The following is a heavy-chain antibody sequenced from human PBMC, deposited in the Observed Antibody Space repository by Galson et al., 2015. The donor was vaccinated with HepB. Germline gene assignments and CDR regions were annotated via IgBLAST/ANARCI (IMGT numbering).Heavy chain of an antibody. CDR1: GFTFSRHW. CDR2: IEPDGSEK. Sequence: SQRLSCAASGFTFSRHWMTWVRQAPGKGLEWVANIEPDGSEKHYVDSMKDRLTISRDNAKNSLYLQINTLRAEDTAVYYCGRGIAEGYGDKLDYWGQGTLVTVSS. D-gene: IGHD4-17*01. J-gene: IGHJ4*02. V-gene: IGHV3-7*03. CDR3: GRGIAEGYGDKLDY.